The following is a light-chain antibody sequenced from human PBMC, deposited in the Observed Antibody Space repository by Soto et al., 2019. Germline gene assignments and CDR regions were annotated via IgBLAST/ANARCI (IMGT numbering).Light chain of an antibody. CDR2: GTS. V-gene: IGKV3-15*01. CDR1: QSVSSN. J-gene: IGKJ1*01. Sequence: EIVMTQSPATLSVSPGERAPLSCRASQSVSSNLAWYQQKPGQPPRLLIYGTSTRATGIPARFSGSGSGTEFTLTISSLQSEDFAVYYCQQYNNWWTFGQGTKVDIK. CDR3: QQYNNWWT.